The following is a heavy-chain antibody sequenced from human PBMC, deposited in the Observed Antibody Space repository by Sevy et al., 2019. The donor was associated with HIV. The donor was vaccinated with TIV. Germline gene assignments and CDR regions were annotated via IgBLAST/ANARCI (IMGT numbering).Heavy chain of an antibody. CDR3: TTDLWENYDSSGYFTIDY. CDR1: AFTFSNAW. J-gene: IGHJ4*02. CDR2: IKSKTDGGTT. D-gene: IGHD3-22*01. Sequence: GGSLRLSCAASAFTFSNAWTSWVRQAPGKGLEWVGRIKSKTDGGTTDYAAPVKGRFTISRDDSKNTLYLQMNSLKTEDTAVYYCTTDLWENYDSSGYFTIDYWGQGTLVTVSS. V-gene: IGHV3-15*01.